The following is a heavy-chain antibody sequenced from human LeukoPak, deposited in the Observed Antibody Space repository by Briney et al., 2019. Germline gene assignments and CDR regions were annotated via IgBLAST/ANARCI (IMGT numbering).Heavy chain of an antibody. D-gene: IGHD6-19*01. CDR3: ATKQWLAPPPDS. CDR1: GLTPADYG. CDR2: INTDGTVT. Sequence: GGSLRLSCAASGLTPADYGMSWVRQAPGKGLESVSRINTDGTVTTYADSVKGRFTVSRDNADNTMFLQMNSVRDEDTAVYYCATKQWLAPPPDSWGQGTPVTVSS. J-gene: IGHJ4*02. V-gene: IGHV3-74*01.